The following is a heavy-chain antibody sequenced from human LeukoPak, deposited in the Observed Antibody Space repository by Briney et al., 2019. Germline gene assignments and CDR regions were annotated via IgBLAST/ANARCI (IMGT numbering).Heavy chain of an antibody. CDR3: ARGPTIASLDY. J-gene: IGHJ4*02. CDR1: GFTFSSYG. V-gene: IGHV3-30*03. D-gene: IGHD1-26*01. Sequence: GGSLRLSCAASGFTFSSYGMHWVRQAPGKGLEWVAVISYDGSNKYYADSVKGRFTISRDNSKNTLYLQMNSLRAEDTAVYYCARGPTIASLDYWGQGTLVTVSS. CDR2: ISYDGSNK.